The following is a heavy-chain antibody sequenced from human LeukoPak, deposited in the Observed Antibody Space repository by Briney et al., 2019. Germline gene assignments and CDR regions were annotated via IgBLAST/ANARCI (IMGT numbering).Heavy chain of an antibody. D-gene: IGHD7-27*01. V-gene: IGHV6-1*01. CDR1: GDSVSSNSAA. CDR3: ARSRWGAAHFDP. CDR2: TYYRSKWYN. Sequence: SQTLSLTCAISGDSVSSNSAAWNWIRQSPSRGLEWLGRTYYRSKWYNDYAVSVRSRITIDPDTSKNQSSLQLSSVTPVDTAVYFCARSRWGAAHFDPWGQGTLVTVSS. J-gene: IGHJ5*02.